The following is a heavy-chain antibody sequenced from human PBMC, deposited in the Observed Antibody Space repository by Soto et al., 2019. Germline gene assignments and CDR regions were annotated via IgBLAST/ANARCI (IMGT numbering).Heavy chain of an antibody. V-gene: IGHV4-59*01. Sequence: PSVTLSLTCTVSGGSISSYYWSWIRQPPGKGLEWIGYIYYSGSTNYNPSLKSRVTISVDTSKNQFSLNLSSVTTADTAVYYCARVWGGAFDFWGQGTMVTVSS. J-gene: IGHJ3*01. D-gene: IGHD3-10*01. CDR1: GGSISSYY. CDR2: IYYSGST. CDR3: ARVWGGAFDF.